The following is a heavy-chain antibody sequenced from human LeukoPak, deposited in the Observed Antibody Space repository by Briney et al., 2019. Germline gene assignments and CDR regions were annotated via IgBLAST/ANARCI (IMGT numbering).Heavy chain of an antibody. J-gene: IGHJ6*02. CDR3: ARLTIKQWPPHCYYYYGMDV. V-gene: IGHV3-33*01. CDR2: IWYDGSNK. CDR1: GFTFSSYG. D-gene: IGHD6-19*01. Sequence: GGSLRLSCAASGFTFSSYGMHWVRQAPGKGLEWVAVIWYDGSNKYYADSVKGRFTISRDNSKNTLYLQMNSLRAEDTAVYYCARLTIKQWPPHCYYYYGMDVWGQGTTVTVSS.